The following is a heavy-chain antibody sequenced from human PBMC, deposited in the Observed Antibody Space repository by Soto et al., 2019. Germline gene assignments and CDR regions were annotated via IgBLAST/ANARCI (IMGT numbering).Heavy chain of an antibody. CDR1: GASINGGGYY. J-gene: IGHJ6*02. D-gene: IGHD4-17*01. CDR3: ARDPSYGDYSYYGMDV. CDR2: IYYSGNT. V-gene: IGHV4-31*03. Sequence: QAQLQESGPGLVKPSQTLSLTCTVSGASINGGGYYWSWIRQHPGKGLEWIGSIYYSGNTYYSPSLKSRVTISVDTSKNHFSLRLTSVTAADTAVYYCARDPSYGDYSYYGMDVWGQGTTVTVSS.